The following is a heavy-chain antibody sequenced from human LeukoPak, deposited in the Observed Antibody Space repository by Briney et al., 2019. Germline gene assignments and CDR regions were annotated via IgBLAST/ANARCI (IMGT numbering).Heavy chain of an antibody. J-gene: IGHJ4*02. Sequence: ASVKVSCKASGYTFTSYGISWVRQAPGQGLEWMGWISAYNGNTNYALKLQGRVTMTTDTSTSTAYMELRSLRSDDTAVYYCARDLASSSWFSGSYYAFDYWGQGTLVTVSS. CDR3: ARDLASSSWFSGSYYAFDY. D-gene: IGHD1-26*01. V-gene: IGHV1-18*01. CDR1: GYTFTSYG. CDR2: ISAYNGNT.